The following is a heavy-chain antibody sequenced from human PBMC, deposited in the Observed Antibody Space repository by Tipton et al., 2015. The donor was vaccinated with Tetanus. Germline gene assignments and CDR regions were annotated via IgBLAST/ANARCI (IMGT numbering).Heavy chain of an antibody. CDR1: GASLRGGDYH. D-gene: IGHD3-3*01. J-gene: IGHJ4*02. CDR3: ARANYDFSMKGPFDS. CDR2: VSSSGST. Sequence: TLSLTCTVSGASLRGGDYHWSWIRQPPGKGLEWLAYVSSSGSTNSDYFLKSRITISRDTSTNQYFLKLSSVTPADTAVYFCARANYDFSMKGPFDSWGQGLMVVVSA. V-gene: IGHV4-61*08.